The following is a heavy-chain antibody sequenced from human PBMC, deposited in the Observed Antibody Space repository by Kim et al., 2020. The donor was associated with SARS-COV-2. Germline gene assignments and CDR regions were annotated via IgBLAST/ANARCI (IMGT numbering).Heavy chain of an antibody. CDR1: GFTFSSYS. J-gene: IGHJ4*02. Sequence: GGSLRLSCAASGFTFSSYSMNWVRQAPGKGLEWVSSISSRSSYIYYADSVKGRFTISRDNAKNSLYLQMNSLRAEDTAVYYCARLYSSSWWGQGTLVTVSS. D-gene: IGHD6-13*01. CDR2: ISSRSSYI. V-gene: IGHV3-21*01. CDR3: ARLYSSSW.